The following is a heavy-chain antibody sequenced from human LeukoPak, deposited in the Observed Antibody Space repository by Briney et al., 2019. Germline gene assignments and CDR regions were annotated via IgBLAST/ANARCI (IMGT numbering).Heavy chain of an antibody. CDR2: ISGSGGST. Sequence: GGSLRLSCAASGFTFSSYAMSWVRQAPGKGLEWVSAISGSGGSTYYADSVKGRFTISRDNSENTLYLQMNSLRAEDTAVYYCARDELDYYGSGSYYHWGQGTLVTVSS. V-gene: IGHV3-23*01. J-gene: IGHJ5*02. D-gene: IGHD3-10*01. CDR1: GFTFSSYA. CDR3: ARDELDYYGSGSYYH.